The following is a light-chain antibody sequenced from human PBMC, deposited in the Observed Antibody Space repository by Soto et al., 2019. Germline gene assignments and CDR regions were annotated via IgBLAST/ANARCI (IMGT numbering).Light chain of an antibody. CDR3: SSFTSSSTFV. J-gene: IGLJ1*01. V-gene: IGLV2-14*03. Sequence: QSVLTQPASVSGSPGQSITISCTGTNSDVGGYNYVSWYQQYPGKAPKLMIYGLSNRPSGVSHRFSGSKSGNTASLTISGLQAEDEADYYCSSFTSSSTFVFGTGTKLTVL. CDR2: GLS. CDR1: NSDVGGYNY.